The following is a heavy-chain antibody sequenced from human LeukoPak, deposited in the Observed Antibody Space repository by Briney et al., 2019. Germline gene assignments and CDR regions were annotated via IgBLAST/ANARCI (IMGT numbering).Heavy chain of an antibody. CDR1: RYTHPELS. CDR2: FYPEDGET. J-gene: IGHJ5*02. D-gene: IGHD3-3*01. CDR3: ATRLRFLEWLRPTEWFDP. Sequence: ASVPDSFKVSRYTHPELSLHGVRPPPCKGLAGMGGFYPEDGETIYAQKFQGRVTMTEDTSTDTAYMELRSLRSEDTAVYYCATRLRFLEWLRPTEWFDPWGQGTPGTVSS. V-gene: IGHV1-24*01.